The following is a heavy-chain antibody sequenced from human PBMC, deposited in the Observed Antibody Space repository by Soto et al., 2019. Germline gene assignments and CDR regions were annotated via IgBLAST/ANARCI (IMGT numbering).Heavy chain of an antibody. V-gene: IGHV1-18*04. D-gene: IGHD3-10*01. Sequence: ASVKVSCKASGYTFTSYGISWVRQAPGQGLEWMGWISAYNGNTNYAQKLQGRVTMTTDTSPSTAYMELRSLRSDDTAVYYCARDFSVGRITMVRGVPGYWGQGTLVTVSS. CDR2: ISAYNGNT. J-gene: IGHJ4*02. CDR3: ARDFSVGRITMVRGVPGY. CDR1: GYTFTSYG.